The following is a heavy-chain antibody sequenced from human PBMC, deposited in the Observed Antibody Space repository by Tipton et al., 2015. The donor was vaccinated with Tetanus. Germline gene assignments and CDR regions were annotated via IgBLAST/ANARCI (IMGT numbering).Heavy chain of an antibody. V-gene: IGHV4-61*01. CDR3: AGSESYYYYGMDV. CDR1: GGSVSSGSYY. CDR2: IYYSGST. D-gene: IGHD3-10*01. Sequence: TLSLTCTVSGGSVSSGSYYWSWIRQPPGKGLEWIGYIYYSGSTYYNPSLKSRVTISVDTSKNQFSLKLSSVTAADTAVYYCAGSESYYYYGMDVWGQGTTVTVSS. J-gene: IGHJ6*02.